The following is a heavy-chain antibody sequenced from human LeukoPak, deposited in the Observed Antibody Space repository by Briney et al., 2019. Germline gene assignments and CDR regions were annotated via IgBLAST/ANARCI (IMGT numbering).Heavy chain of an antibody. D-gene: IGHD6-13*01. V-gene: IGHV3-48*03. CDR1: GFTFSTYE. J-gene: IGHJ4*02. Sequence: GGSLRLSCAASGFTFSTYEMDWVRQAPGKELEWVSYISSRGSSIYYADSVKGRFTISRDNAKNTLYLQMNSLRAEDTAIYYCGRDIATAVDYWGLGTLVTVSS. CDR3: GRDIATAVDY. CDR2: ISSRGSSI.